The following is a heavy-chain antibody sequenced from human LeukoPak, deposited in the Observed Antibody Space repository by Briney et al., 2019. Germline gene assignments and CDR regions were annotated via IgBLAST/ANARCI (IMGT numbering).Heavy chain of an antibody. J-gene: IGHJ5*02. CDR1: GFTFSSSG. V-gene: IGHV3-23*01. D-gene: IGHD6-13*01. CDR2: ISGSGSST. Sequence: PGGSLRLSCAASGFTFSSSGMSWVRQAPGKGLEWVSTISGSGSSTYYADSVKGRFTISRDNSKNTLYLQMNSLRAEDTAIYYCANRDSSNMAYFDPWGQGNLVTVSS. CDR3: ANRDSSNMAYFDP.